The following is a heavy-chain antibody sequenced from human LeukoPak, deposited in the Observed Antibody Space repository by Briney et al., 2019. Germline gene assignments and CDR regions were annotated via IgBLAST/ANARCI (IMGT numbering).Heavy chain of an antibody. CDR3: ARARAAAFRFDH. J-gene: IGHJ5*02. CDR2: IYYSGST. Sequence: SETLSLTCTVSGGSISSYYWSWIRQPPGKGLEWIGYIYYSGSTNYNPSLKSRVTISVDTSKNQFSLKLSSVTAADTAVYYCARARAAAFRFDHWGEGTLVTVSS. D-gene: IGHD6-13*01. V-gene: IGHV4-59*01. CDR1: GGSISSYY.